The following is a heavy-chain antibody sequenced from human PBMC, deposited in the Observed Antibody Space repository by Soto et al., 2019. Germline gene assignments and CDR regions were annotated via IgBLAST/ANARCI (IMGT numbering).Heavy chain of an antibody. D-gene: IGHD4-4*01. CDR3: GRRPVAYSHNGGNYYHGMDV. CDR1: GYSFTSYW. Sequence: GESLKISCKGSGYSFTSYWISWVRQMPGKGLEWMGRIDPSDSYTNYSPSFQGHVTISADKSISTAYLQWSSLKASDTAMYYCGRRPVAYSHNGGNYYHGMDVWRQETTVRVSS. J-gene: IGHJ6*02. CDR2: IDPSDSYT. V-gene: IGHV5-10-1*01.